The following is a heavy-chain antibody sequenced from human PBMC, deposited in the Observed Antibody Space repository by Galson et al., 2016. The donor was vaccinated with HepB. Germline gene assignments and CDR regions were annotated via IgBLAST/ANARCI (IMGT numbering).Heavy chain of an antibody. J-gene: IGHJ6*02. V-gene: IGHV3-30*18. CDR1: GFTFSHLG. CDR2: ISEDGNNK. D-gene: IGHD1/OR15-1a*01. CDR3: AKGNNHYYYGMDV. Sequence: SLRLSCAASGFTFSHLGMHWVRQAPGKGLEWVAVISEDGNNKYYADSVEGRFSISRDNSKNTLYLQMNRLRADDTAVYSCAKGNNHYYYGMDVWGQGTTVTVSS.